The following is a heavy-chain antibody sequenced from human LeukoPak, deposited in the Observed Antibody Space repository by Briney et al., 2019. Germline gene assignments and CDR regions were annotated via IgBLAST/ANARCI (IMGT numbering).Heavy chain of an antibody. V-gene: IGHV3-20*04. CDR2: INWNGGST. D-gene: IGHD3-10*01. CDR3: ARDYVLLWSGDQRGYFDY. J-gene: IGHJ4*02. CDR1: GFTFDDYG. Sequence: GGSLRLSCATSGFTFDDYGMSWVRQAPGKGLEWDSGINWNGGSTGYADSVKGRFTISRDNAKNSLYLQMNSLRAEDTALYYCARDYVLLWSGDQRGYFDYWGQGTLVTVSS.